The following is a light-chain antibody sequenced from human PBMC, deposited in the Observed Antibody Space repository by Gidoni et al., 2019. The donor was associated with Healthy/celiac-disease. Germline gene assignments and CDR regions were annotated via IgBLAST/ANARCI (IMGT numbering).Light chain of an antibody. V-gene: IGKV3-20*01. Sequence: EIVLTPAPGPLSLSPGERATLSCRASQSVSSIYLAWYQQKPGQAPRLLIYGASSRATGIPDRFSCSGSGTDFTLTISRLEPEDFAVYYCQQYGSSPRTFGQGTKVEIK. CDR1: QSVSSIY. CDR3: QQYGSSPRT. J-gene: IGKJ1*01. CDR2: GAS.